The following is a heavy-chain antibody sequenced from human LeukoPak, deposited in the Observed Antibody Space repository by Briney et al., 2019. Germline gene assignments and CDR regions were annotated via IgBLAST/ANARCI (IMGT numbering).Heavy chain of an antibody. D-gene: IGHD5-18*01. J-gene: IGHJ6*02. CDR2: ISSSSSYI. V-gene: IGHV3-21*01. Sequence: GGSLRLSCAAPGFTFSSYSMNWVRQAPGKGLEWVSSISSSSSYIYYADSVKGRFTISRDNAKNSLYLQMNSLRAEDTAVYYCASTGYSDDYYYGMDVWGQGTTVTVSS. CDR3: ASTGYSDDYYYGMDV. CDR1: GFTFSSYS.